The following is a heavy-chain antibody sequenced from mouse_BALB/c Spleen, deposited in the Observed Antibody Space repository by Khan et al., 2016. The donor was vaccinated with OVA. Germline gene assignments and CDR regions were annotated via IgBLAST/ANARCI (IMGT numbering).Heavy chain of an antibody. CDR2: ISSGGST. J-gene: IGHJ2*01. CDR1: VFTFSSYD. V-gene: IGHV5-6-5*01. CDR3: ARGPYYGSSPCYFDY. D-gene: IGHD1-1*01. Sequence: EVELVESGGGLVKPGGSLKLSCAASVFTFSSYDMSWVRQTPEKRLAWVASISSGGSTYYPDSVKGRFTISRDNVRNILSLQMSSLRSEDTAMYYCARGPYYGSSPCYFDYWGQGTTLTVSS.